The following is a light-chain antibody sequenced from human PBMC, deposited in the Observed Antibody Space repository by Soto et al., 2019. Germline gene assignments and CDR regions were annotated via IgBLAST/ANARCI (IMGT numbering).Light chain of an antibody. CDR2: GAS. Sequence: EIVLTQSPGTLSLSPGERATLSCRASQSVSNSYLAWYQQKPGQAPRPLISGASRRATGVPDRFSGSGSGTDFTLTISRLEPEDFAVSYCQQYGSSPWTFGQGTKVDIQ. V-gene: IGKV3-20*01. J-gene: IGKJ1*01. CDR3: QQYGSSPWT. CDR1: QSVSNSY.